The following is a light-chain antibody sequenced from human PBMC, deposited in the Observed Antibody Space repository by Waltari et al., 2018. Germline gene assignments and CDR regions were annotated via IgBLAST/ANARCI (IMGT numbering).Light chain of an antibody. CDR1: SSNIGSNH. V-gene: IGLV1-47*01. CDR2: RNN. Sequence: QSVLTQPPSASGTPGQRVTISCSGSSSNIGSNHVYWYQPLPGTAPKLLIYRNNQRPSGVPDRFSGSKSGTSASLAISGLRSEDEADYYCAVWDDSLRGVVFGGGTKLTVL. J-gene: IGLJ2*01. CDR3: AVWDDSLRGVV.